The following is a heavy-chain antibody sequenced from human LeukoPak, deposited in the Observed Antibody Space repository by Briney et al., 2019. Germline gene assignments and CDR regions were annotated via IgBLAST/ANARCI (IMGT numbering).Heavy chain of an antibody. Sequence: SETLSLTCTVSGGSISSYYWGWIRQPPGKGLDWIGIIYHSGSTYYNPSLKSRVTMSVDTSKNQFSLKLSSVTAADTALYYCARRISGAWFDPWGRGTLVTVSS. CDR3: ARRISGAWFDP. V-gene: IGHV4-59*04. CDR2: IYHSGST. J-gene: IGHJ5*02. CDR1: GGSISSYY. D-gene: IGHD2-15*01.